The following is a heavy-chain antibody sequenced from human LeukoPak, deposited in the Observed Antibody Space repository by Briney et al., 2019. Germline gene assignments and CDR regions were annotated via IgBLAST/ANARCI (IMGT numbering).Heavy chain of an antibody. CDR2: INPNSGGT. Sequence: ASVKVSCKASGYTFTGYYMHWVRQAPGQGLEWMGWINPNSGGTNYAQKFQGRVTMTRDTSISTAYMKLSRLRSDDTAVYYCARHRALLDGYYYYGMDVWGQGTTVTVSS. J-gene: IGHJ6*02. D-gene: IGHD1-1*01. V-gene: IGHV1-2*02. CDR1: GYTFTGYY. CDR3: ARHRALLDGYYYYGMDV.